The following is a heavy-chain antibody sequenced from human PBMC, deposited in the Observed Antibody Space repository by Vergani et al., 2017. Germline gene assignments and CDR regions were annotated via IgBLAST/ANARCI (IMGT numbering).Heavy chain of an antibody. J-gene: IGHJ6*02. CDR2: IYSGGST. CDR3: AKYSSGWYYYGMDV. CDR1: GFTVSSNY. V-gene: IGHV3-53*02. D-gene: IGHD6-19*01. Sequence: EVQLVETGGGLIQPGGSLRLSCAASGFTVSSNYMSWVRQAPGKGLEWVSVIYSGGSTYYADSVKGRFTISRDNSKNTLYLQMNSLRAEDTAVYYCAKYSSGWYYYGMDVWGQGTTVTVSS.